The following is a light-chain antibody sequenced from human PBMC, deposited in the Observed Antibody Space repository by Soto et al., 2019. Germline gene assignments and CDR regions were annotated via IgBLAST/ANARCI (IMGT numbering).Light chain of an antibody. V-gene: IGLV6-57*02. J-gene: IGLJ2*01. Sequence: NFMLTQPHCVSESPGKTVTISCTGSSGSIASNYVQWYQQRPGSAPTTVIYEDNQRPSGVPDRFSGSIDSSSNSASLTISGLKTEDEADYYCQSYDSSNHVVFGGGTKVTVL. CDR3: QSYDSSNHVV. CDR2: EDN. CDR1: SGSIASNY.